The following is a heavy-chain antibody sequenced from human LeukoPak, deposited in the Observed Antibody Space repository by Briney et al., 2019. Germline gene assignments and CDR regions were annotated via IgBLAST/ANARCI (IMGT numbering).Heavy chain of an antibody. D-gene: IGHD3-3*01. J-gene: IGHJ3*02. CDR1: GFTFSSYN. V-gene: IGHV3-21*01. CDR2: ISSFSSYI. CDR3: ARGSRLGEVERDAFDI. Sequence: PGGSLRLACAASGFTFSSYNMNWVRQAPGKGLEWVSSISSFSSYIYYADSVKGRFTISRDNAKNSLYLQVNSLRAEDTAVYYCARGSRLGEVERDAFDIWGQGTMVTVSS.